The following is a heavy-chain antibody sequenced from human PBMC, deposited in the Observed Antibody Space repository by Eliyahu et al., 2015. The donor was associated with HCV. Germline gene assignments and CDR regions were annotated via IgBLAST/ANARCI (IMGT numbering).Heavy chain of an antibody. J-gene: IGHJ4*02. CDR2: IDVDARST. CDR3: ARGSNGWHGIDY. V-gene: IGHV3-74*03. Sequence: EVQLVESGGGLVQPGGSLRLSCAASGFTFPSYWMHWVXQAPGKGLVWVSRIDVDARSTYAGSVEGRFIISRDNAKNTLYLQMHSLRAEDTAIYYCARGSNGWHGIDYWGQGTLVTVSS. CDR1: GFTFPSYW. D-gene: IGHD6-19*01.